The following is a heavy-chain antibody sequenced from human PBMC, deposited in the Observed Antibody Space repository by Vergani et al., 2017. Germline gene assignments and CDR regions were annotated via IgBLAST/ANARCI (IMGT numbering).Heavy chain of an antibody. CDR1: GFTFSSYG. Sequence: QVQLVESGGGVVQPGRSLRLSCAASGFTFSSYGMHWVRQAPGKGLEWVAVIWYDGSNKYYADSVKGRFTISRDNSKNTRYLQMNCLRAEDTAVYYCARDPLEGRIVVVRARGGGRDVWGQGTTVTVSS. D-gene: IGHD3-22*01. V-gene: IGHV3-33*01. CDR2: IWYDGSNK. CDR3: ARDPLEGRIVVVRARGGGRDV. J-gene: IGHJ6*02.